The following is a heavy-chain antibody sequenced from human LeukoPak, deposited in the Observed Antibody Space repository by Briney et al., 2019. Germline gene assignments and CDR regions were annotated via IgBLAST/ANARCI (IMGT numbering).Heavy chain of an antibody. J-gene: IGHJ5*02. D-gene: IGHD2-21*01. V-gene: IGHV3-7*01. CDR2: IKEDGSEK. CDR1: GFTYSAYW. Sequence: GGSLRLACAASGFTYSAYWMSWARQAPGKGLEWVANIKEDGSEKYYVDSVKGRFTISRDNAKNSLYLQMNSLRAEDTAVYYCARATASNWFDPWGQGTLVTVSS. CDR3: ARATASNWFDP.